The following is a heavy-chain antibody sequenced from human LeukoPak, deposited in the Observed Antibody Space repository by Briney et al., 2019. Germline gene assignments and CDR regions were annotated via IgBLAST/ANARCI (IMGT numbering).Heavy chain of an antibody. CDR1: GYTFTGYY. V-gene: IGHV1-2*02. CDR2: INPNSGGT. J-gene: IGHJ4*02. CDR3: ARDHGERHSSGPDY. Sequence: ASVKVSCKASGYTFTGYYMHWVRQAPGQGLEWMGWINPNSGGTNYAQKFQGRVTMTRDTSTSTVYMELSSLRSEDTAVYYCARDHGERHSSGPDYWGQGTLVTVSS. D-gene: IGHD6-19*01.